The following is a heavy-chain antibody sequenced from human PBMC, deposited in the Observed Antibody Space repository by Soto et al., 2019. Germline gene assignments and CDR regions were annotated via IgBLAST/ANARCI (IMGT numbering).Heavy chain of an antibody. CDR1: GFTFSSYA. CDR3: ARDRSRELLRDPDY. CDR2: ISYDGSNK. J-gene: IGHJ4*02. V-gene: IGHV3-30*04. Sequence: QLGGSLRLSCAASGFTFSSYAMHWVRQAPGKGLEWVAVISYDGSNKYYADSVKGRFTISRDNSKNTLYLQMNSLRAEDTAVYYCARDRSRELLRDPDYWGQGTLVTVSS. D-gene: IGHD1-26*01.